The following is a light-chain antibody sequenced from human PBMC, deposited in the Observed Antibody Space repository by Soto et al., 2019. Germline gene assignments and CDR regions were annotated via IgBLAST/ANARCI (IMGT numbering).Light chain of an antibody. V-gene: IGLV2-23*01. CDR2: EGT. CDR3: SSYTSSSIYV. J-gene: IGLJ1*01. CDR1: SSDVGGYNL. Sequence: QSALTQPASVSGSPGQSITVSCAGTSSDVGGYNLVSWYQQHPGKAPKRIIYEGTERPSGISPRFSGSKSGNTASLTISGLQAEDEADYYCSSYTSSSIYVFGSGTKVTVL.